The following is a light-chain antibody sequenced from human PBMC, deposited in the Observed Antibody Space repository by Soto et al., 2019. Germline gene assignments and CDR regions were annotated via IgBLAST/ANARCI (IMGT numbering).Light chain of an antibody. Sequence: QSVLTQPASVSGSPRQSITISCTGTNSDVGSYNLVSWLQQHPGKAPKLVIYEVTKRPSGVSDRLSGSKSGNTASLTISGLQAEDEADYYCFSYAGDSVYVFGTGTKVTVL. CDR1: NSDVGSYNL. J-gene: IGLJ1*01. CDR3: FSYAGDSVYV. CDR2: EVT. V-gene: IGLV2-23*02.